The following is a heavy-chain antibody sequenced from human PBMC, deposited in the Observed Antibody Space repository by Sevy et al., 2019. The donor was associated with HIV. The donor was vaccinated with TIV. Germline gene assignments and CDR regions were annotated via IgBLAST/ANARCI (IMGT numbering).Heavy chain of an antibody. CDR2: IKRDGSEK. J-gene: IGHJ4*02. V-gene: IGHV3-7*01. Sequence: GESLKISCAASGFTFSSYWMSWVRQAPGKGLEWVANIKRDGSEKYYVDSVKGRFTISRDNAKNSLYLQMNSLRAEDTAVYYCARDRGYCSGGSCSIGGIDYWGQGTLVTVSS. CDR3: ARDRGYCSGGSCSIGGIDY. CDR1: GFTFSSYW. D-gene: IGHD2-15*01.